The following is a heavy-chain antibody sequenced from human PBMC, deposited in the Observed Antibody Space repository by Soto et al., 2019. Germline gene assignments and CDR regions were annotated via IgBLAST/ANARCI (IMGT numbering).Heavy chain of an antibody. D-gene: IGHD3-10*01. CDR2: ISAYNGNT. J-gene: IGHJ4*02. Sequence: ASVKVSCKASGYTFINYGINWVRQAPGQGLEWMGWISAYNGNTDYAQKLQGRVTMTTDTSTSTAYMELRSLRSDDTAVYFCARGWFGEFLYYLDYWGQGTLVTVSS. CDR1: GYTFINYG. V-gene: IGHV1-18*01. CDR3: ARGWFGEFLYYLDY.